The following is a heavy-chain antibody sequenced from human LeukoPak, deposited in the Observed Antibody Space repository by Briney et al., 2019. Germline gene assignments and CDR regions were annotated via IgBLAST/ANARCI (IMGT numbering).Heavy chain of an antibody. CDR3: AIYSSGWPEYYFDY. V-gene: IGHV3-23*01. Sequence: GGSRRLSCAASGFTFSSYAMSWVRQAPGKGLEWVSAISGSGGSTYYADSVKGRLTISRDNSKNTLYLQMNSLRAEDTAVYYCAIYSSGWPEYYFDYWGQGTLVTVSS. CDR1: GFTFSSYA. J-gene: IGHJ4*02. CDR2: ISGSGGST. D-gene: IGHD6-19*01.